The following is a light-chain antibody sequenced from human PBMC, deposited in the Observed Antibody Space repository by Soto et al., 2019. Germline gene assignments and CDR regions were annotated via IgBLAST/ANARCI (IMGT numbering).Light chain of an antibody. V-gene: IGKV2-28*01. Sequence: DIVMTQSPLSLPVTPGEPASIXXRSXQSLLQSNGYNFLDWYLQKPGQSPXXLIYLGSNRAPGVPDRFSGSGSGTDFTLKISRVEAEDVGVYYCMQALQTRTFGQGTRVDIK. J-gene: IGKJ1*01. CDR2: LGS. CDR3: MQALQTRT. CDR1: QSLLQSNGYNF.